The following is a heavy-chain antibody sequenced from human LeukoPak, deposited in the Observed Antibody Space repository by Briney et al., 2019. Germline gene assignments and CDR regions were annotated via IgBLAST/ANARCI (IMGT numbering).Heavy chain of an antibody. D-gene: IGHD3-22*01. J-gene: IGHJ4*02. CDR3: AKNYYDTSGYYQYYFDY. CDR2: ISSSGSTI. V-gene: IGHV3-48*04. CDR1: GFTFSSYS. Sequence: GGSLRLSCAASGFTFSSYSMNWVRQAPGKGLEWVSYISSSGSTIYYADSVKGRFTISRDNAKNSLYLQMNSLRAEDTALYYCAKNYYDTSGYYQYYFDYWGQGTLVTVSS.